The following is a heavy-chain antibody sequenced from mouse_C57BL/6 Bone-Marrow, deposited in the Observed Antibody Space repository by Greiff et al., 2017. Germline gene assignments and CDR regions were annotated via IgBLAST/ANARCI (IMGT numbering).Heavy chain of an antibody. V-gene: IGHV14-4*01. Sequence: VQLQQSGAELVRPGASVKLSCTASGFNIKDDYMHWVKQRPEQGLEWIGWIDPENGDTEYASKVQGKATITEDTSSNTSYLQLSSLTSEDTAVYYCTTVPFDYWGQGTTLTVSS. J-gene: IGHJ2*01. CDR1: GFNIKDDY. CDR2: IDPENGDT. CDR3: TTVPFDY.